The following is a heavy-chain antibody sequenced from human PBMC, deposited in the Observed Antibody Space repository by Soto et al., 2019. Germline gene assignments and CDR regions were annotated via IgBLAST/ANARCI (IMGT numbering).Heavy chain of an antibody. Sequence: PSETLSLTCTVSGGSISSYYWSWIRQPPGKGLEWIGYIYYSGSTNYNPSLKSRVTISVDTSKNQFSLKLSSVTAADTAVYYCARTHIVVVPAAMPEAWFDPWGQGTLVTVS. CDR1: GGSISSYY. J-gene: IGHJ5*02. D-gene: IGHD2-2*01. CDR3: ARTHIVVVPAAMPEAWFDP. V-gene: IGHV4-59*01. CDR2: IYYSGST.